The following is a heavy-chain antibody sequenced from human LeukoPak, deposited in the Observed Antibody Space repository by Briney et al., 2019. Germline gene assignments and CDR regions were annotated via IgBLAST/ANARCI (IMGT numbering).Heavy chain of an antibody. D-gene: IGHD3-22*01. CDR2: ISGSGGST. V-gene: IGHV3-23*01. CDR1: GFTFSSYA. CDR3: AKVRRYYDSAGY. J-gene: IGHJ4*02. Sequence: GGSLRLSCAASGFTFSSYAMSWVRQAPGKGLEWVSGISGSGGSTYYADSVKGRFTNSRDNSKNTLYLQMNSLRAEDTAVYYCAKVRRYYDSAGYWGQGTLVTVSS.